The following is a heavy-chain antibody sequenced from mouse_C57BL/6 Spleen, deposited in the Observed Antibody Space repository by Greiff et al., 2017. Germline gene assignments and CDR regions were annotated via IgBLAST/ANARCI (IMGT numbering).Heavy chain of an antibody. J-gene: IGHJ2*01. D-gene: IGHD3-2*02. CDR2: IDPSDSYT. Sequence: QVQLQQPGAELVMPGASVKMSCKASGYTFTSYWMHWVKQRTGQGLEWIGEIDPSDSYTNYNQKFKGKSTLTVDKSSSTAYMQLSSLTSEDSSVYYCARAAQATDFDYWGQGTTLTVSS. CDR3: ARAAQATDFDY. V-gene: IGHV1-69*01. CDR1: GYTFTSYW.